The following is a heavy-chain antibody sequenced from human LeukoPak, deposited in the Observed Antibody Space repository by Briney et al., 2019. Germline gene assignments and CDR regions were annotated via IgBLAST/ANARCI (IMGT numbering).Heavy chain of an antibody. J-gene: IGHJ4*02. V-gene: IGHV3-53*01. Sequence: YPGGSLRLSCAASAFNFSSYSMNWVRQAPGKGLECISVIYSGGSTDYADSVKGRLTISRDNSKNTLYLQMNSLRAEDTAVYYCARVVDHDYGDYYLDYWGQGTLVTVSP. CDR1: AFNFSSYS. D-gene: IGHD4-17*01. CDR2: IYSGGST. CDR3: ARVVDHDYGDYYLDY.